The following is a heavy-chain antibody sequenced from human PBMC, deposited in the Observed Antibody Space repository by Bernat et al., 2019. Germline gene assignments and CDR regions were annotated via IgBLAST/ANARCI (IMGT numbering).Heavy chain of an antibody. D-gene: IGHD1-26*01. J-gene: IGHJ4*02. V-gene: IGHV4-39*01. CDR2: IYYTGST. CDR3: ARQIVGAHDF. CDR1: GNSISSGSHY. Sequence: QLQLQESGPGLVRPSETLSLTCSVSGNSISSGSHYWGWFRQPPGKGLEYIGTIYYTGSTYYNPSLRSRVTISMDTSKNHVSLKLSSVTAADTAVYYCARQIVGAHDFWGQGTLVTVSS.